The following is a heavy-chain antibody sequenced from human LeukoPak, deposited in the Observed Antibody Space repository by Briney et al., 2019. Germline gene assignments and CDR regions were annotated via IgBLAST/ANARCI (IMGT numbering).Heavy chain of an antibody. J-gene: IGHJ4*02. CDR1: GFTVSSEY. CDR3: ARGGRGYQLIWGYYFDY. V-gene: IGHV3-53*01. Sequence: PGGSLRLSCAASGFTVSSEYMSWVRQAPGKGLEWDSVIYSGGSTYYADSVKGRFTISRDNSKNTLYLQMNSLRAEDTAVYYCARGGRGYQLIWGYYFDYWGQGTLVTVSS. D-gene: IGHD2-2*01. CDR2: IYSGGST.